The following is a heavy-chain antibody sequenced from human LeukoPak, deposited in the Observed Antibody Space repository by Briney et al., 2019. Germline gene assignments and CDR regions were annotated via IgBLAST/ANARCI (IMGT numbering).Heavy chain of an antibody. D-gene: IGHD5-18*01. Sequence: TGGSLRLSCAASGFTFSSYGMHWVRQAPGKGLEWVAVIWYDGSNKYYADSVKGRFTISRDNSKNTLYLQMNSLRAEDTAVYYCAREGYSYGYMAFDIWGQGTMVTVSS. J-gene: IGHJ3*02. CDR2: IWYDGSNK. V-gene: IGHV3-33*01. CDR1: GFTFSSYG. CDR3: AREGYSYGYMAFDI.